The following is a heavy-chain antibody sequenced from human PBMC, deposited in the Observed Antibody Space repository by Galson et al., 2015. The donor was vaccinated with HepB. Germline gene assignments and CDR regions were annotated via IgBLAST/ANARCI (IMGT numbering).Heavy chain of an antibody. J-gene: IGHJ4*02. Sequence: SLRLSCAASGFIYSDAYMSWVRQAPGKGLEWISYISSSSGYIKYADSVKGRFTISRDNARNTLFLQMNSLRVEDTAIYYCARVMGIDKILLRAFDSWGQGALVTVSS. CDR1: GFIYSDAY. D-gene: IGHD6-13*01. CDR2: ISSSSGYI. V-gene: IGHV3-11*05. CDR3: ARVMGIDKILLRAFDS.